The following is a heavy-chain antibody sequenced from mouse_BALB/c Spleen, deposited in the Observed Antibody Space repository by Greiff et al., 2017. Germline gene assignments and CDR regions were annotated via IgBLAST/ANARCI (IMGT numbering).Heavy chain of an antibody. D-gene: IGHD3-3*01. Sequence: EVKLQESGGDLVKPGGSLKLSCAASGFTFSSYGMSWVRQTPDKRLEWVATISSGGSYTYYPDSVKGRFTISRDNAKNTLYLQMSSLKSEDTAMYYCARGTGFAYWGQGTLVTVSA. V-gene: IGHV5-6*01. J-gene: IGHJ3*01. CDR2: ISSGGSYT. CDR3: ARGTGFAY. CDR1: GFTFSSYG.